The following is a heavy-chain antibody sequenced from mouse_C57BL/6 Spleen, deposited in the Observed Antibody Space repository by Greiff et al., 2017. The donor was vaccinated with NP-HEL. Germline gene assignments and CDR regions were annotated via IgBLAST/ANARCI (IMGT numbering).Heavy chain of an antibody. Sequence: QVQLQQSGAELVMPGASVKLSCKASGYTFTSYWMHWVKQRPGQGLEWIGEIDPSDSYTNYNQKFKGKSTLTVDKSSSTAYMQLSSLTSEDSAVYYCARSDRRYAMDYWGQGTSVTVSS. CDR1: GYTFTSYW. CDR3: ARSDRRYAMDY. D-gene: IGHD2-14*01. CDR2: IDPSDSYT. V-gene: IGHV1-69*01. J-gene: IGHJ4*01.